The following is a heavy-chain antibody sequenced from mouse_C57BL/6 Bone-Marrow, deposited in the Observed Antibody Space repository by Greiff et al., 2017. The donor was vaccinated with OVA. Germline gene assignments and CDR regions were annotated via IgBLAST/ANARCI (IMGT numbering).Heavy chain of an antibody. Sequence: QVQLKESGPGLVQPSQSLSITCTVSGFSLTSYGVHWVRQSPGKGLEWLGVIWSGGSTDYNAAFISRLSISKDNSKSQVFFKMNSLQADDTAIYYCARKSGGYDETWFAYWGQGTLVTVSA. CDR1: GFSLTSYG. D-gene: IGHD2-2*01. V-gene: IGHV2-2*01. CDR2: IWSGGST. J-gene: IGHJ3*01. CDR3: ARKSGGYDETWFAY.